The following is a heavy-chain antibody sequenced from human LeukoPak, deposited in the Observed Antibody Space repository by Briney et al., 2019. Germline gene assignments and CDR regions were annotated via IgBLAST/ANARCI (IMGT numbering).Heavy chain of an antibody. CDR2: RHYRGTT. D-gene: IGHD3-3*01. V-gene: IGHV4-59*08. Sequence: SETLSLTCTVSGASISSYYWSWIRQPPGKGLEWIASRHYRGTTNYNPSLESRVTILVDTSKNQFSLKLSSVTDADTAVYYCARVRRSLNWFDSWGQGTLVTVSS. J-gene: IGHJ5*01. CDR1: GASISSYY. CDR3: ARVRRSLNWFDS.